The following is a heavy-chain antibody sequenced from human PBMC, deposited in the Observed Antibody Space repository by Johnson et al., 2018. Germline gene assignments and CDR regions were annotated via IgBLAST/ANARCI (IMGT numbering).Heavy chain of an antibody. CDR1: GDSISSGSYY. CDR3: ARAWGYYDI. CDR2: LYTSGST. V-gene: IGHV4-61*02. Sequence: QVQLQESGPGVVKPSEILSLTCTVSGDSISSGSYYWNWIRQPAGKGLEWIGRLYTSGSTNYNPSLKSRVTILVDTSKNQFSLRLNSVTAADTAVYYCARAWGYYDIWGQGTMVTVSS. D-gene: IGHD2-15*01. J-gene: IGHJ3*02.